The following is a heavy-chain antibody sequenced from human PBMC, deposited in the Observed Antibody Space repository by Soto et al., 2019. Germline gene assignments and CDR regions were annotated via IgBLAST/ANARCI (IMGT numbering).Heavy chain of an antibody. J-gene: IGHJ4*02. D-gene: IGHD5-12*01. Sequence: QVQLVQSGGEVKKPGASVTVSFKTSGYIFINYRITWVRQAPGQGLEWMAWINTYNGMTDYAQRFQGRVTMTRDTSTSTAYMELRNLGSDDTAVYFCAKSPRGEMATDWGQGTLVTVSS. CDR3: AKSPRGEMATD. V-gene: IGHV1-18*01. CDR1: GYIFINYR. CDR2: INTYNGMT.